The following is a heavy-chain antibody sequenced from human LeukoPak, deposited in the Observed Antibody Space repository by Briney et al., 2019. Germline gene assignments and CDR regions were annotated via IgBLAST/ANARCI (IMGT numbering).Heavy chain of an antibody. V-gene: IGHV3-11*05. CDR3: ARESYYYDSSGCGNYAFDI. Sequence: PGGSLRLSCAASGFTFSDYYMSWIRQAPGKGLEWVSYISSSSSSYTNYADSVKGRFTISRDNAKNSLYLQMNSLRAEDTAVYYCARESYYYDSSGCGNYAFDIWGQGTMVTVSS. CDR2: ISSSSSSYT. J-gene: IGHJ3*02. CDR1: GFTFSDYY. D-gene: IGHD3-22*01.